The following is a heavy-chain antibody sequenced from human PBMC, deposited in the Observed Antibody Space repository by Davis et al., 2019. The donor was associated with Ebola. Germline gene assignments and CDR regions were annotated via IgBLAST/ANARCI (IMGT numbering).Heavy chain of an antibody. CDR3: AKAPVRFLEWFTTDY. J-gene: IGHJ4*02. V-gene: IGHV3-23*01. CDR2: ISGSGGST. D-gene: IGHD3-3*01. Sequence: GESLKISCTASGFTFSGYAMSWVRQAPGKGLEWVSAISGSGGSTYYAGSVKGRFTISRDNSRNTLYLQMNSLRAEDTAVYYCAKAPVRFLEWFTTDYWGKGTPVTVSS. CDR1: GFTFSGYA.